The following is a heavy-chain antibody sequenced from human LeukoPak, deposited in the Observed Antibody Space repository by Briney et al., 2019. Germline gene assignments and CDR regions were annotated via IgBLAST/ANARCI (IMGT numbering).Heavy chain of an antibody. Sequence: ASVKVSCKASGYTFTGYYMHWVRQAPGQGLEWMGRINPNSDGTNYAQKFQGRVTMTRDTSISTAYMELSRLRSDDTAVYYCARDQGCSGGSCYRGEYNYWGQGTLVTVSS. CDR1: GYTFTGYY. D-gene: IGHD2-15*01. V-gene: IGHV1-2*06. CDR3: ARDQGCSGGSCYRGEYNY. CDR2: INPNSDGT. J-gene: IGHJ4*02.